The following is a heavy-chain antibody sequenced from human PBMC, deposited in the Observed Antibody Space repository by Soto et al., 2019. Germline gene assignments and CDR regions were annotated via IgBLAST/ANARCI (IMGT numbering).Heavy chain of an antibody. D-gene: IGHD1-7*01. CDR2: TYYRSRWYN. CDR3: AGTTSHQWYYMDV. CDR1: GDSVSSNSAA. Sequence: SQTLSLTCAISGDSVSSNSAAWNWIRLSPSRGLEWLARTYYRSRWYNDYAVSVRSRITVNPDTYKNQLSLQLTSVTPEDTAVYYCAGTTSHQWYYMDVWGKGTTVTVS. J-gene: IGHJ6*03. V-gene: IGHV6-1*01.